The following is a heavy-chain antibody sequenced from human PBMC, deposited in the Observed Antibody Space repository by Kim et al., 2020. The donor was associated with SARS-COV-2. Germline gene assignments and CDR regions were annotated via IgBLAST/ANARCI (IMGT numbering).Heavy chain of an antibody. CDR1: GFTFSSYG. CDR3: ARRRGMDY. CDR2: ITSSGSYI. V-gene: IGHV3-21*01. D-gene: IGHD5-12*01. J-gene: IGHJ4*02. Sequence: GGSLRLSCAASGFTFSSYGMHWVRQAPGKGLEWVSSITSSGSYIYYADSVKGRFTISRDNAKNSLYLQMNSLRAEDTAVYYCARRRGMDYWGQGTLVTDSP.